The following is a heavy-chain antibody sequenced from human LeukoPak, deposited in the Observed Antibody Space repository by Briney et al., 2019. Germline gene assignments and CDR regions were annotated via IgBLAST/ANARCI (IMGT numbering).Heavy chain of an antibody. CDR1: GFTFSSYA. Sequence: GGSLRLSCAASGFTFSSYAMSWVRQAPGKGLEWVSGISGGGGSTYYADSVKGRFTISRDNSKNTLYLQMNSLRAEDTAVYYCADIVVVPAAHRSDAFDIWGQGTMVTVSS. CDR2: ISGGGGST. J-gene: IGHJ3*02. CDR3: ADIVVVPAAHRSDAFDI. D-gene: IGHD2-2*01. V-gene: IGHV3-23*01.